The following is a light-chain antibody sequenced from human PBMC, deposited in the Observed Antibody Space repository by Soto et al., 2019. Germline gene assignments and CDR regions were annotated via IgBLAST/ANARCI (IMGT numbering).Light chain of an antibody. V-gene: IGLV2-14*03. Sequence: QSVLTQPASVSDSPGQSTTISCTGTSSDVGGSNFVSWYQQHPGKPPKLIIYDVANRPSGVSNRFSGSKSGSTASLIISRLQTEDEADYYCVSYTSSSPYVFGTGTKVTVL. CDR1: SSDVGGSNF. CDR2: DVA. J-gene: IGLJ1*01. CDR3: VSYTSSSPYV.